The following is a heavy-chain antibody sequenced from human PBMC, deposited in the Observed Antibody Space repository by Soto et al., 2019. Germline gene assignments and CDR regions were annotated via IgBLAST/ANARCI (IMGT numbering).Heavy chain of an antibody. V-gene: IGHV3-48*02. J-gene: IGHJ6*02. CDR3: AKQLYFSDHYGMDV. Sequence: GGSLRLSCAASGFTFSSYSMNWVRQAPGKGLEWVSYISSTGSTIFYADSVKGRFTISRDNAKNSLYLQMNSLRDEDTAVYYCAKQLYFSDHYGMDVWGQGTTVTVSS. CDR1: GFTFSSYS. D-gene: IGHD1-1*01. CDR2: ISSTGSTI.